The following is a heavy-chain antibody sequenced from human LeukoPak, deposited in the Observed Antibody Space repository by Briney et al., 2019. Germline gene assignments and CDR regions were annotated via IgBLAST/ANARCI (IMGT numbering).Heavy chain of an antibody. CDR3: AKIRRDSSGGYGTYFDY. D-gene: IGHD6-19*01. Sequence: GGSLRLSCAASGITFSGYAMSWVRQTPGKGLEWVSSISGSGGSTYYADSVKGRFTISRDNSKNTLYLQMNNLRAEDTALYYCAKIRRDSSGGYGTYFDYWGQGTLVTVSS. V-gene: IGHV3-23*01. CDR2: ISGSGGST. CDR1: GITFSGYA. J-gene: IGHJ4*02.